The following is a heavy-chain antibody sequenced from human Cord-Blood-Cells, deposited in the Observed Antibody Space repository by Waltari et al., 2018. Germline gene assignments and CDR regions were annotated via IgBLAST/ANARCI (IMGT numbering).Heavy chain of an antibody. CDR3: ASYYGSGSYWDY. D-gene: IGHD3-10*01. CDR2: IIPIFGTA. Sequence: QVQLVQSGAEVKKPGSSVKVSCKASGGTFSSYAISWVRQAPGQGLEWMGGIIPIFGTANYAQKFQGRVTMSADESTSAAYMELSSLRSEDTAVYCCASYYGSGSYWDYWGQGTLVTVSS. V-gene: IGHV1-69*01. J-gene: IGHJ4*02. CDR1: GGTFSSYA.